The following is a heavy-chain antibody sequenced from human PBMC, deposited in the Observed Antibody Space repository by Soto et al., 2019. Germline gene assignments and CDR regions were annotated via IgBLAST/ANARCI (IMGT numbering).Heavy chain of an antibody. Sequence: PSETLSLTCTVSGGSISSYYWSWIRQPPGKGLEWIGYIYYSGSTNYNPSLKSRVTISVDTSKNQFSLKLSSVTAADTAVYYCARDRMLYDSSGYSYYYYGMDVWGQGTTVTVSS. J-gene: IGHJ6*02. V-gene: IGHV4-59*01. CDR3: ARDRMLYDSSGYSYYYYGMDV. D-gene: IGHD3-22*01. CDR2: IYYSGST. CDR1: GGSISSYY.